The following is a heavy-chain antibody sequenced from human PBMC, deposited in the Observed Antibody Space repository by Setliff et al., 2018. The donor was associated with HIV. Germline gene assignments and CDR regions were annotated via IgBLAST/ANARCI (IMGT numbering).Heavy chain of an antibody. V-gene: IGHV4-59*08. J-gene: IGHJ4*02. Sequence: SETLSLTCSVSGDSISGHYWSWIRQPPGKGLEWIGFIYSSGSTNYNPSLKSRVAMSIDTSRKQFSLNLRSVTAADTAVYYCASFLVGGNYYYFDSWGRGTLVTVSS. CDR1: GDSISGHY. CDR3: ASFLVGGNYYYFDS. D-gene: IGHD1-26*01. CDR2: IYSSGST.